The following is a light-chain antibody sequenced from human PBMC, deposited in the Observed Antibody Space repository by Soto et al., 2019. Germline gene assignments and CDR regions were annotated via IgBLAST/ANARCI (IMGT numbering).Light chain of an antibody. V-gene: IGKV3-15*01. CDR1: QSVSSN. Sequence: EMVLTQSPATLSVSPGERATLSCRASQSVSSNLAWYQQMPGQAPRLLIYGASTRATGLPARFSGSGSGTEFTLTIRSLQSEDFAVYYCQQYNDWPQTFGQGTKVDIK. CDR3: QQYNDWPQT. CDR2: GAS. J-gene: IGKJ1*01.